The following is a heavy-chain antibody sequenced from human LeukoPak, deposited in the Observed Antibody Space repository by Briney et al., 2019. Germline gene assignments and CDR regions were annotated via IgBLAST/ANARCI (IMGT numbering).Heavy chain of an antibody. CDR3: ARIPFTDIAVAVD. CDR1: GGSFSGYY. D-gene: IGHD6-19*01. V-gene: IGHV4-34*01. CDR2: INHSGST. Sequence: ASETLSLTCAVYGGSFSGYYWSWIRQPPGKGLEWIGEINHSGSTNYNPSLKSRVTISVDTSKNQFSLKLSSVTAVDTAVYYCARIPFTDIAVAVDWGQGTLVTVSS. J-gene: IGHJ4*02.